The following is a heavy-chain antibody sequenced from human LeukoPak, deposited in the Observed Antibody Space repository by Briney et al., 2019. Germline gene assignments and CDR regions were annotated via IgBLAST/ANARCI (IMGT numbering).Heavy chain of an antibody. Sequence: PSETLSLTCTVSGDSIRGFYWSWVRLPAGQGLEYIGHMYISGSTTYNPSLKSRVTMSVDLAKNEVSLKLTSVIAAETAIYFFASLDGETFAHWGRGTLVLVSS. D-gene: IGHD3-3*01. V-gene: IGHV4-4*07. CDR3: ASLDGETFAH. CDR1: GDSIRGFY. CDR2: MYISGST. J-gene: IGHJ4*02.